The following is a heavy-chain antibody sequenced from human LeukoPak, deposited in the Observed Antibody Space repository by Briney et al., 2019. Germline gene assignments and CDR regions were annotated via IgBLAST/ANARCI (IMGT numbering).Heavy chain of an antibody. V-gene: IGHV3-33*01. CDR3: ARDGRLPPTPPDY. CDR2: IWYDGSGK. D-gene: IGHD2-15*01. CDR1: GFTFSSYG. Sequence: GGSLRLSCAASGFTFSSYGMHWVRQAPGKGLEWVAIIWYDGSGKYYADSVKGRFTISRDNSKNTLYLQMNSLRAEDTAVYYCARDGRLPPTPPDYWGQGTLVTVSS. J-gene: IGHJ4*02.